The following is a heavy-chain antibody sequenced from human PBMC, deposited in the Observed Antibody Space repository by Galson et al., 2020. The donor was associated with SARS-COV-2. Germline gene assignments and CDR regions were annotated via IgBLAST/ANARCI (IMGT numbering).Heavy chain of an antibody. V-gene: IGHV3-33*01. CDR1: GFTFSSYG. D-gene: IGHD6-13*01. CDR2: IWYDGSNK. J-gene: IGHJ3*02. CDR3: ARDFPALTYSSSWDDAFDI. Sequence: GGSLRLSCAASGFTFSSYGMHWVRQAPGKGLEWVAVIWYDGSNKYYADSVKGRFTISRDNSKNTMYLQMNSLRAEDTAVYYCARDFPALTYSSSWDDAFDIWGQGTMVTVSS.